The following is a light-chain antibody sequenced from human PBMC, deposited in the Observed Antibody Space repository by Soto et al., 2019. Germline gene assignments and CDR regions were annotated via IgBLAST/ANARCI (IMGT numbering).Light chain of an antibody. J-gene: IGLJ3*02. CDR2: DVS. Sequence: QSALTQPPSASGSPGQSVTISCAGTSCDVGGYDHVSWYQQHPGKAPKLMIYDVSKRPSGVPDRFSGSKSGNAASLTVSGLQTEDEADYYCSSFAGSNNVVFGGGTQLTVL. CDR3: SSFAGSNNVV. V-gene: IGLV2-8*01. CDR1: SCDVGGYDH.